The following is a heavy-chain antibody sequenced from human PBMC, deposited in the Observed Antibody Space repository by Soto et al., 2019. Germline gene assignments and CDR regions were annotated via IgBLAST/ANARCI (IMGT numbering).Heavy chain of an antibody. D-gene: IGHD4-17*01. CDR2: ISSSGITT. CDR3: ARSQYTQYGDSFDY. CDR1: GFTFNTFG. V-gene: IGHV3-48*02. Sequence: LRLSCAASGFTFNTFGMNWVRQAPGKGLEWFSYISSSGITTYYADSVKGRFTISRDNAKNSLSLQMNNLRDEDTAVYYCARSQYTQYGDSFDYWGQGTLVTVSS. J-gene: IGHJ4*02.